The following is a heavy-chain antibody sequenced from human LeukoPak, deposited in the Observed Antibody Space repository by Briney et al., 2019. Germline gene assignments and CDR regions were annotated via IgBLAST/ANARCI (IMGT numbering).Heavy chain of an antibody. D-gene: IGHD2-2*01. CDR3: ARGQPFFDP. J-gene: IGHJ5*02. V-gene: IGHV4-34*01. CDR2: INNSGST. Sequence: SETLSLTCAVHGGSFSGYYWSWIRQPRGKGLEWIGEINNSGSTNYNPSLKRRVTISVDTSKNQFFLKLSSVTASDTAVYYCARGQPFFDPWGQGTLVTVSS. CDR1: GGSFSGYY.